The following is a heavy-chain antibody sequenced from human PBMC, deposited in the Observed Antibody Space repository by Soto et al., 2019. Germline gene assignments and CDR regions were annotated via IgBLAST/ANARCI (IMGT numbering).Heavy chain of an antibody. CDR3: ARVGGGYYYYGMDV. J-gene: IGHJ6*02. V-gene: IGHV3-21*01. CDR1: GFTFSSYS. Sequence: EVQLVESGGGLVKPGGSLRLSCAASGFTFSSYSMNWVRQAPGKGLEWVSSISSSSSYIYYADSVKGRFTISRDNAKNSLYLQLNSLKAEDTAVYYWARVGGGYYYYGMDVWGQGTTVTVSS. CDR2: ISSSSSYI. D-gene: IGHD3-16*01.